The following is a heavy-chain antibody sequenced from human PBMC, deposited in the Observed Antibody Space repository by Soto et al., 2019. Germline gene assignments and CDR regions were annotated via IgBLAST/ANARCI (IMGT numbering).Heavy chain of an antibody. CDR1: GGTFSSYA. Sequence: QVQLVQSGAEVQKPGSSVKVSCKASGGTFSSYAISWVRQAPGQGLEWRGGIIPIFGTANYAQKFQGRVTITADESSSTAYMELSSLRSEDTAVYYCAREGGYCSGGSCYDHYFDYWGQGTLVTVSS. J-gene: IGHJ4*02. CDR2: IIPIFGTA. V-gene: IGHV1-69*01. CDR3: AREGGYCSGGSCYDHYFDY. D-gene: IGHD2-15*01.